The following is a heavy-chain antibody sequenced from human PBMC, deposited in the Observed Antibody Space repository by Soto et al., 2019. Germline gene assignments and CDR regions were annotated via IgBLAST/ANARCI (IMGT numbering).Heavy chain of an antibody. CDR1: GYTFTGYY. Sequence: GGPVKVSCKASGYTFTGYYMHWVRQAPGQGLEWMGWINPNSGGTNYAQKFQGWVTMTRDTSISTAYMELTRLRSDDTAVYYCARTSLDYYDSSGQPTYYFDYWGQGTLVTVSS. CDR2: INPNSGGT. V-gene: IGHV1-2*04. CDR3: ARTSLDYYDSSGQPTYYFDY. J-gene: IGHJ4*02. D-gene: IGHD3-22*01.